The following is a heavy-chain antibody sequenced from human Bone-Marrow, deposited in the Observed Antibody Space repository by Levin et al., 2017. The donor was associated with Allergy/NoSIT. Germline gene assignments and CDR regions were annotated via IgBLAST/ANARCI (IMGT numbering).Heavy chain of an antibody. CDR3: SWEASEGSFHY. CDR2: IKPMAVGGPT. Sequence: PGGSLRLSCAASGLTFSHPWMNWVRQTPGKGLEWVGRIKPMAVGGPTDYAAPVKGRFTLSRDDSKNMLFLQLNSLKTEDTAIYYCSWEASEGSFHYWGQGTLVTVSS. J-gene: IGHJ4*02. D-gene: IGHD1-26*01. V-gene: IGHV3-15*01. CDR1: GLTFSHPW.